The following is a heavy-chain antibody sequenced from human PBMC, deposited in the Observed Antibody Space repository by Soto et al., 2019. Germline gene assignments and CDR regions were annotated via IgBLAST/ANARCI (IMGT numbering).Heavy chain of an antibody. D-gene: IGHD1-26*01. Sequence: SGPTLVNPTHTLTRTCTFSGFSLSTIGVGVGWIRQPPGKALEWLAHIFANDETTYSTSLKTRLTISKDTSKSQVFLTMTNLEPEDTATYYCARMRASGTYLDLFDNWGQGVLITVS. V-gene: IGHV2-26*01. CDR3: ARMRASGTYLDLFDN. CDR2: IFANDET. J-gene: IGHJ4*02. CDR1: GFSLSTIGVG.